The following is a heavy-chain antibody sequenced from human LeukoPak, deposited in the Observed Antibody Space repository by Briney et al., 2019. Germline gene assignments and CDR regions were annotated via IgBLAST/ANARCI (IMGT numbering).Heavy chain of an antibody. D-gene: IGHD6-19*01. Sequence: PPETLSLTCTVSGGSISSSSYYWGWIRQPPGKGLEWIGSIYYSGSTYYNPSLKSRVTISVDSSKNQFSLKLNSVTAADTAVYYCARDGRVAGTRGLDYWGQGTLVTVSS. CDR1: GGSISSSSYY. J-gene: IGHJ4*02. V-gene: IGHV4-39*07. CDR3: ARDGRVAGTRGLDY. CDR2: IYYSGST.